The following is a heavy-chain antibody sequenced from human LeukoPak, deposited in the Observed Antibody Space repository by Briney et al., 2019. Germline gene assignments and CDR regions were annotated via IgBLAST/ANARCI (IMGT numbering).Heavy chain of an antibody. CDR3: AKWTRTTLFRGDRARFDS. V-gene: IGHV3-23*01. Sequence: GGSLRLSCAASGFIFNDYAMSWVRQVPGKGLECVSVISASGGKTYYADSVKGRFTISRDTSKTTISLQMNSLRVEDSAVYYCAKWTRTTLFRGDRARFDSWGQGALVTVSS. CDR1: GFIFNDYA. J-gene: IGHJ4*02. D-gene: IGHD3-10*01. CDR2: ISASGGKT.